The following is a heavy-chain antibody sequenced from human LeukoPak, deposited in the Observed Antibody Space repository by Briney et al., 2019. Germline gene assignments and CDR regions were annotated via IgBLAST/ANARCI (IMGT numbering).Heavy chain of an antibody. J-gene: IGHJ4*02. CDR1: GGSFSGYY. D-gene: IGHD3-10*01. CDR3: ARLRTVRGEAIDY. CDR2: INHSGST. V-gene: IGHV4-34*01. Sequence: PSETLSLTCAVYGGSFSGYYCSWIRQPPGKGLEWIGEINHSGSTNYNPSLKSRVTISVDTSKNQFSLKLSSVTAADTAVYYCARLRTVRGEAIDYWGQGTLVTVSS.